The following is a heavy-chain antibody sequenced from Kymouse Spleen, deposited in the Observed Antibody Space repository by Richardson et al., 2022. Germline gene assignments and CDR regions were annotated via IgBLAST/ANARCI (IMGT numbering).Heavy chain of an antibody. D-gene: IGHD1-7*01. J-gene: IGHJ6*02. V-gene: IGHV3-15*01. CDR3: TTDPRITGTKGPYYYYGMDV. CDR2: IKSKTDGGTT. CDR1: GFTFSNAW. Sequence: EVQLVESGGGLVKPGGSLRLSCAASGFTFSNAWMSWVRQAPGKGLEWVGRIKSKTDGGTTDYAAPVKGRFTISRDDSKNTLYLQMNSLKTEDTAVYYCTTDPRITGTKGPYYYYGMDVWGQGTTVTVSS.